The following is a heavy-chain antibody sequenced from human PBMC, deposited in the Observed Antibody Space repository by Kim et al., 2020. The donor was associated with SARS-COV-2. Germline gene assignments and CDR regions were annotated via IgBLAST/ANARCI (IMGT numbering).Heavy chain of an antibody. Sequence: ASVKVSCKASGYTFTSYAMNWVRQAPGQGLEWMGWINTNTGNPTYAQGFTGRFVFSLDTSVSTAYLQISSLKAEDTAVYYCARTTIFGRVIYYFDYWGQGSRVTVSS. J-gene: IGHJ4*02. V-gene: IGHV7-4-1*02. CDR1: GYTFTSYA. D-gene: IGHD3-16*02. CDR2: INTNTGNP. CDR3: ARTTIFGRVIYYFDY.